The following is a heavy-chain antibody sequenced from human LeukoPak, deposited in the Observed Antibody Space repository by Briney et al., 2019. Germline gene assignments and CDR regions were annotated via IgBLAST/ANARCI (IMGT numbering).Heavy chain of an antibody. V-gene: IGHV1-18*01. D-gene: IGHD3-3*01. CDR3: ARDPRGSLTSFGVVTHYFFDY. CDR1: GGTFSSYA. CDR2: ISAYNGNT. Sequence: ASVKVSFKASGGTFSSYAISWVRQAPGQGLEWMGWISAYNGNTNYAQNLQGRVALTTDTSTRTAYMELWSLRSDDTAVYFCARDPRGSLTSFGVVTHYFFDYWGQGTLVTVSS. J-gene: IGHJ4*02.